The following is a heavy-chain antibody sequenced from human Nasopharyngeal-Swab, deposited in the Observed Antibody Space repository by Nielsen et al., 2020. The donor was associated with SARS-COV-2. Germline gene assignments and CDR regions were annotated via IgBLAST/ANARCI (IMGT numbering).Heavy chain of an antibody. CDR3: TTDLAYCGGDCYSPYYYGMDV. Sequence: WIRQPPGKGLEGVGRIKSKTDGGTTDYAAPVKGRFTTSRDDSKNTLYLQMNSLKTEDTAVYYCTTDLAYCGGDCYSPYYYGMDVWGQGTTVTVSS. D-gene: IGHD2-21*02. CDR2: IKSKTDGGTT. V-gene: IGHV3-15*01. J-gene: IGHJ6*02.